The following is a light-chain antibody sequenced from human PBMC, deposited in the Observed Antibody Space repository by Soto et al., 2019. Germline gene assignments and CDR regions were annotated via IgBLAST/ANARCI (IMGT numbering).Light chain of an antibody. J-gene: IGKJ4*01. CDR1: QSVSGN. CDR3: QQYNNWPPLT. CDR2: GAS. Sequence: EIVMTQSTATLSVSPGERATLSCRASQSVSGNLAWYQQKPGQAPRLLIYGASTRATGIPARFTGSGSGTEFTLTISSLQSEDFAVYYCQQYNNWPPLTFGGGTKVEIK. V-gene: IGKV3-15*01.